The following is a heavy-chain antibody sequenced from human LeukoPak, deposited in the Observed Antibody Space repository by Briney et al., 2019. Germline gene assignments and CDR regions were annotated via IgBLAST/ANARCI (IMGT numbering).Heavy chain of an antibody. CDR2: IYSGGST. J-gene: IGHJ4*02. Sequence: QSGGSLRLSCAASGFTFSSYAMSWVRQAPGKGLEWVSVIYSGGSTYYADSVKGRFTISRDNSKNTLYLQMNSLRAEDTAVYYCARWAALGDDDYGDYYGGGYFDYWGQGTLVTVSS. V-gene: IGHV3-66*01. CDR1: GFTFSSYA. CDR3: ARWAALGDDDYGDYYGGGYFDY. D-gene: IGHD4-17*01.